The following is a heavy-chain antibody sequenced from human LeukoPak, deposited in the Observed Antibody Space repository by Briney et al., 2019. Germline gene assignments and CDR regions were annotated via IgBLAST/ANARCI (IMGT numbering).Heavy chain of an antibody. D-gene: IGHD2-2*01. Sequence: GGSLRLSCAASGFTFSSYSMNWARQAPGKGLEWVSSISSSSSYIYYADSVKGRFTISRDNAKNSLYLQMNSLRAEDTAVYYCARDLLKTYIVVVPAAFDPWGQGTLVTVSS. J-gene: IGHJ5*02. V-gene: IGHV3-21*01. CDR1: GFTFSSYS. CDR2: ISSSSSYI. CDR3: ARDLLKTYIVVVPAAFDP.